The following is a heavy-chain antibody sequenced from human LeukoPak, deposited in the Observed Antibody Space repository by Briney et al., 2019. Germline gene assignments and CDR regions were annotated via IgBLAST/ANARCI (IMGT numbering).Heavy chain of an antibody. V-gene: IGHV1-2*02. J-gene: IGHJ4*02. Sequence: ASVKVSCKASGYTFTGYYMHWVRPAPGQGLEWMGWINPNSGGTQYAPRFQGRVTMTRDTSITTAYMELSSLTPDDTGVYYCARVYSGYENFDYWGQGTLVTVSS. CDR1: GYTFTGYY. D-gene: IGHD5-12*01. CDR3: ARVYSGYENFDY. CDR2: INPNSGGT.